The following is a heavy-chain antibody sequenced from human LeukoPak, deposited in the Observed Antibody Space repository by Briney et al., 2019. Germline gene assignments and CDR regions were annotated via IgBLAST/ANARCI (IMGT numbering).Heavy chain of an antibody. V-gene: IGHV3-30-3*01. CDR3: ARAISWLPNDY. CDR2: ISYDGSNK. J-gene: IGHJ4*02. D-gene: IGHD5-18*01. Sequence: GGSLRLSCAASGFTFSSYAMHWVRQAPGKGLEWVAVISYDGSNKYYADSVKGRFTISRDNAKNTLYLQMNSLRAEDTAVYYCARAISWLPNDYWGQGTLVTVSS. CDR1: GFTFSSYA.